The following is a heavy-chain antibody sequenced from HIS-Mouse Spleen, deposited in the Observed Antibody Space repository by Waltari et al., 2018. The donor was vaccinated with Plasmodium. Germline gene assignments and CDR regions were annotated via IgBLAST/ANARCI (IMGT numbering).Heavy chain of an antibody. CDR3: ARGPGYSSGWYYFDY. D-gene: IGHD6-19*01. Sequence: QVQLQQWGAGLLKPSETLSLTCAVYGGSFSGYYWSWIRQPPGKGLEWIGEINHSGSTNYNPDRKSRVTISVDTSKNQFSLKLSSVTAADTAVYYCARGPGYSSGWYYFDYWGQGTLVTVSS. V-gene: IGHV4-34*01. J-gene: IGHJ4*02. CDR2: INHSGST. CDR1: GGSFSGYY.